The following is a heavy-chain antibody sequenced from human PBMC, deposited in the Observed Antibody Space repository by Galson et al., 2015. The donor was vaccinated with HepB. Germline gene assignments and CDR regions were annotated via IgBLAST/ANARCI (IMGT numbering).Heavy chain of an antibody. J-gene: IGHJ4*02. D-gene: IGHD2-2*01. CDR1: GFTFSSYG. CDR2: IWYDGSNK. CDR3: ARDALYCSSTSCYPYYFDY. V-gene: IGHV3-33*01. Sequence: SLRLSCAASGFTFSSYGMHWVRQAPGKGLEWVAVIWYDGSNKYYADSVKGRFTISRDNSKNTLYLQMNSLRAEDTAVYYCARDALYCSSTSCYPYYFDYWGQGALVTVSS.